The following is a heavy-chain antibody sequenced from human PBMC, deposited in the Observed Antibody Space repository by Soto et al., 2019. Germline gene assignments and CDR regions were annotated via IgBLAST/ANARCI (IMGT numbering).Heavy chain of an antibody. CDR3: ARVIVPAAIRENWFDP. CDR2: IIPIFGTA. D-gene: IGHD2-2*01. J-gene: IGHJ5*02. V-gene: IGHV1-69*13. CDR1: GGTFSSYA. Sequence: SVKVSCKAPGGTFSSYAISWVRQAPGQGLEWMGGIIPIFGTANYAQKFQGRVTITADESTSTAYMELSSLRSEDTAVYYCARVIVPAAIRENWFDPWGQGTLVTVSS.